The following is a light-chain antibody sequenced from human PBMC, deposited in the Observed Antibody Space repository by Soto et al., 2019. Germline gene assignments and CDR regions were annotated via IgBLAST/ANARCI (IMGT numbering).Light chain of an antibody. CDR1: QSVSSY. V-gene: IGKV3-11*01. CDR2: DAS. CDR3: QQRSNWPSST. Sequence: EIVLTQSPATLSLSPGERATLSCRASQSVSSYLAWYQQKPGQAPRLLIYDASNRATGIPARFSGSGSGTAFSLTISSLEPEDFAVYYCQQRSNWPSSTFGQGTKLEIK. J-gene: IGKJ2*01.